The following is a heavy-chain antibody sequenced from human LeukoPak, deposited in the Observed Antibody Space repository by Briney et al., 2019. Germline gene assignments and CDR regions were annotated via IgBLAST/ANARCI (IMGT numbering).Heavy chain of an antibody. CDR1: GFAFSDYY. CDR3: ARSPRWSTVTTSDY. Sequence: GGSLRLSCAASGFAFSDYYMNWIRQAPGKGLEWISYISGSGSTIYDADSVKGRFTISRDNAKNSLYLQMNSLRVDDTAVYYRARSPRWSTVTTSDYWGQGTRVTVSS. D-gene: IGHD4-17*01. V-gene: IGHV3-11*01. CDR2: ISGSGSTI. J-gene: IGHJ4*02.